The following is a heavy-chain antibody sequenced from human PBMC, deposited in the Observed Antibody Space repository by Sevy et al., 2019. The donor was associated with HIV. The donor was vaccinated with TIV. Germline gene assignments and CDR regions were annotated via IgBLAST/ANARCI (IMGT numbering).Heavy chain of an antibody. V-gene: IGHV4-38-2*01. J-gene: IGHJ1*01. Sequence: SETLSLTCAVSGYSISSGYYWGWIRQPPRKGLVWIGSIYRSGNAYYNPSLKSRVTISLDTSKNQFSLKVTSVTASDTAVYYCVRHSYSSSIESFQYCGQGTLVTVSS. D-gene: IGHD6-13*01. CDR2: IYRSGNA. CDR1: GYSISSGYY. CDR3: VRHSYSSSIESFQY.